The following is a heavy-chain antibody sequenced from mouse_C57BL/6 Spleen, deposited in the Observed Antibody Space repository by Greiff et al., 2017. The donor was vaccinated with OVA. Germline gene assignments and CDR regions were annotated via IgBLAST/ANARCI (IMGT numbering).Heavy chain of an antibody. CDR2: IYPGDGDT. J-gene: IGHJ3*01. CDR3: ARGNYGGFAY. CDR1: GYAFSSYW. Sequence: VKLMESGAELVKPGASVKISCKASGYAFSSYWMNWVKQRPGKGLEWIGQIYPGDGDTNYNGKFKGKATLTADKSSSTAYMQLSSLTSEDSAVYFCARGNYGGFAYWGQGTLVTVSA. V-gene: IGHV1-80*01. D-gene: IGHD2-1*01.